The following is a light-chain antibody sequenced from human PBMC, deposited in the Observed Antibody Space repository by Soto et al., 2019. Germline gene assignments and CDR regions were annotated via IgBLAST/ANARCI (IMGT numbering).Light chain of an antibody. J-gene: IGKJ1*01. CDR3: QQYYDTPWT. Sequence: DIVMTQSPDSLAVSLGERATINCKSSQSVLYSSNNRNYVAWYQQKPRQPPKMLIYWAATRESGVPDRVSGSGSGTDVTLTISSLEAEDMAVYYCQQYYDTPWTFGQGTKVDI. CDR2: WAA. CDR1: QSVLYSSNNRNY. V-gene: IGKV4-1*01.